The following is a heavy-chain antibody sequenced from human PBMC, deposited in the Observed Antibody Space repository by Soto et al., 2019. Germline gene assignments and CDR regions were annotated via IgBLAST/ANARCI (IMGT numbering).Heavy chain of an antibody. Sequence: EVQLVESGGGLVQPGGSLRLSCAASGFTFSSYSMNWVRQAPGKGLEWVSYISSSSSTIYYADSVKGRFTISRDNANNSLYLQINSLRDEDTAVYYCADVGATWVGDAFDIWGQGTMVTVSS. CDR3: ADVGATWVGDAFDI. V-gene: IGHV3-48*02. CDR2: ISSSSSTI. J-gene: IGHJ3*02. CDR1: GFTFSSYS. D-gene: IGHD1-26*01.